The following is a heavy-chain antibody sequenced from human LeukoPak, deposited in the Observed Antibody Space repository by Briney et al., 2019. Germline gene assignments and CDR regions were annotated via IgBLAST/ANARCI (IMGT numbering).Heavy chain of an antibody. Sequence: ASVKVSCKASGYTFSGYYMHWVRQAPGQGLEWMGWINPKSGGTNEAQKFHDRVTMTRDTSIRTAYMEVSRLKFDDTALYYCARSILRLGELSLGRGDAFDIWGQGTMVTVSS. CDR3: ARSILRLGELSLGRGDAFDI. CDR2: INPKSGGT. CDR1: GYTFSGYY. D-gene: IGHD3-16*02. J-gene: IGHJ3*02. V-gene: IGHV1-2*02.